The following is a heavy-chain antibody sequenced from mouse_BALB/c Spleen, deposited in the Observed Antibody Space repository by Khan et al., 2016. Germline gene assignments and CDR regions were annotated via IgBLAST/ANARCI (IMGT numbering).Heavy chain of an antibody. J-gene: IGHJ2*01. CDR2: VNPNNGGT. D-gene: IGHD1-1*02. Sequence: VQLKQSGPDLVKPGASVNISCKASGYSFTGYYMHWVKESHGKSLEWIGRVNPNNGGTSYNQKFKGKAILTVDKSSSIAYMELRSLTSDDSSIYYCASMGGHSVYWGQGTTLTVSS. V-gene: IGHV1-26*01. CDR1: GYSFTGYY. CDR3: ASMGGHSVY.